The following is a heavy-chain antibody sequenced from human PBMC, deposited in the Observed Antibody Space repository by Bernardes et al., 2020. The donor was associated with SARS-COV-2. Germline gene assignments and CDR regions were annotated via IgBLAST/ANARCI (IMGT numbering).Heavy chain of an antibody. D-gene: IGHD5-12*01. Sequence: GGSLRVWCASSGFPFSNYDMNWVQKAPGKGLDWVSYISRTSTHIYYSAPAKCRFTISRVNAENSLYLQMNSLTAEDTAVYYCSRDLAPRLRDWYFDLWGRGTLVTVSS. CDR3: SRDLAPRLRDWYFDL. CDR2: ISRTSTHI. J-gene: IGHJ2*01. CDR1: GFPFSNYD. V-gene: IGHV3-21*01.